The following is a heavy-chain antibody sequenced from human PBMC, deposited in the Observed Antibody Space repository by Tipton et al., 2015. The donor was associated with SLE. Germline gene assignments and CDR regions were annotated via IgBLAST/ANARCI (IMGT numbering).Heavy chain of an antibody. V-gene: IGHV4-61*09. CDR1: GGSISSGSYY. CDR2: IYTSGST. D-gene: IGHD2-2*01. J-gene: IGHJ4*02. CDR3: ARAVVPATGALDY. Sequence: LRLSCTVSGGSISSGSYYWSWIRQPAGKGLEWIGYIYTSGSTNYNPSLKSRVTISVDTSKNQFSLKLSSVTAADTAVYYCARAVVPATGALDYWGPGTRVTVSS.